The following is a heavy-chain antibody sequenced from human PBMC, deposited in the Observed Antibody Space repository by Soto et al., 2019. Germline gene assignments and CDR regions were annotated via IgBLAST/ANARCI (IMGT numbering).Heavy chain of an antibody. CDR1: GGTFSSYA. CDR3: ARDKDRVGLGGNYYYGMDV. D-gene: IGHD2-15*01. V-gene: IGHV1-69*12. Sequence: QVQLVQSEAEVMQPGSSVRVSCKASGGTFSSYAISWVRQAPGQGLEWMGGIIPIFGTADYAQKFQGRVTITADESTTTPYMELSSLRSEDTAVYFCARDKDRVGLGGNYYYGMDVWGQGNTVTVSS. J-gene: IGHJ6*02. CDR2: IIPIFGTA.